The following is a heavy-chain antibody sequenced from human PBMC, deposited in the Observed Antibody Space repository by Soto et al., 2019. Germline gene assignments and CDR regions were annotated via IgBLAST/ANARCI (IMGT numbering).Heavy chain of an antibody. CDR2: IYYSGST. J-gene: IGHJ4*02. CDR1: GGSIISYY. Sequence: PSETLSLTCTVSGGSIISYYWSWIRQPPGKGLEWIGYIYYSGSTNYNPSLKSRVTISVDTSKNQFSLKLSSVTAADTAVYYCARAGFDYDILTGYYPLIDYWGQGTLVTVSS. D-gene: IGHD3-9*01. V-gene: IGHV4-59*08. CDR3: ARAGFDYDILTGYYPLIDY.